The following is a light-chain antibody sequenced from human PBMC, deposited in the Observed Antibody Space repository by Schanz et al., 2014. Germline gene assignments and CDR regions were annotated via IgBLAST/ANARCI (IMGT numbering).Light chain of an antibody. CDR2: DVS. J-gene: IGLJ3*02. Sequence: QSALTQPASVSGSPGQSITISCTGTSSDVGDYKFVSWYQHHPGKAPKLMIYDVSNRPSGVSNRFSGSKSDNTASLTISGIQDEDEADYYCSSYTSSNTLVFGGGTKLTVL. CDR3: SSYTSSNTLV. V-gene: IGLV2-14*03. CDR1: SSDVGDYKF.